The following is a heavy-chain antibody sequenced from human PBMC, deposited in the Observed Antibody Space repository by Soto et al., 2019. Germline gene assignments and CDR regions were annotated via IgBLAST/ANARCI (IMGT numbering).Heavy chain of an antibody. CDR2: IYSGGST. V-gene: IGHV3-53*01. D-gene: IGHD6-19*01. CDR1: GFTVSSNY. CDR3: ARGFRYSSGWYQFDY. Sequence: PGGSLRLSCAASGFTVSSNYMSWVRQAPGKGLEWVSVIYSGGSTYYADSVKGRFAISRDNSKNTLYLQMNSLRAEDTAVYYCARGFRYSSGWYQFDYWGQGTLVTVSS. J-gene: IGHJ4*02.